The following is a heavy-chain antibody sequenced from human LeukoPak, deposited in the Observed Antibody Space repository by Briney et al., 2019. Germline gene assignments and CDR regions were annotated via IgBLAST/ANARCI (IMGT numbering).Heavy chain of an antibody. CDR3: AREKYSRISFDY. CDR1: GGTFSSYT. V-gene: IGHV1-69*04. CDR2: IIPILGIA. J-gene: IGHJ4*02. Sequence: GASVEVSCKASGGTFSSYTISWVRQAPGQGLEWMGRIIPILGIANYAQKFQGRVTITADKSTSTAYMELSSLRSEDTAVYYCAREKYSRISFDYWGQGTLVTVSS. D-gene: IGHD6-13*01.